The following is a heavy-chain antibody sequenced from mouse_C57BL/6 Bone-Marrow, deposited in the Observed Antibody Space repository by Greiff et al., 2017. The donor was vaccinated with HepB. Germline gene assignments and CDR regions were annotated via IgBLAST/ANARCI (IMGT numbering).Heavy chain of an antibody. Sequence: ESGPGLVKPSQSLSLTCSVTGYSITSGYYWNWIRQFPGNKLEWMGYISYDGSNNYNPSLKNRISITRDTSKNQFFLKLNSVTTEDTATYYCAREGADVWGTGTTVTVSS. CDR2: ISYDGSN. J-gene: IGHJ1*03. CDR1: GYSITSGYY. CDR3: AREGADV. V-gene: IGHV3-6*01.